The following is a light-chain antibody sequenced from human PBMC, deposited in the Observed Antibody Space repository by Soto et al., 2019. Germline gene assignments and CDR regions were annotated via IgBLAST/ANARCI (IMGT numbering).Light chain of an antibody. CDR2: KNN. CDR3: AAWDDSLSGLV. Sequence: QSVLTQPPSTSGTPGQRVTISCSGGSSNIGSNYVFWYQQLPGTAPKLLIYKNNQRPSGVPDRLSGSKSATSASLAISGLRSEDEADYYCAAWDDSLSGLVFGGGTKLPVL. V-gene: IGLV1-47*01. J-gene: IGLJ3*02. CDR1: SSNIGSNY.